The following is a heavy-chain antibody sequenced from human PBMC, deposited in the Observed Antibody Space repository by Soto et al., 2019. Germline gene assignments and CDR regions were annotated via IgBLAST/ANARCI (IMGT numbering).Heavy chain of an antibody. CDR2: IYYGGIT. D-gene: IGHD3-16*01. CDR1: GGSVTXXXXY. V-gene: IGHV4-30-4*01. J-gene: IGHJ4*02. CDR3: AYLRGFTGYPGD. Sequence: TLSLTCTVAGGSVTXXXXYWSWIRQPPXKGLEWIGYIYYGGITNYNPSLKTRVTISIDTSKKQFSLKLNSAAAADTAVYYCAYLRGFTGYPGDWGQGTLVTSPQ.